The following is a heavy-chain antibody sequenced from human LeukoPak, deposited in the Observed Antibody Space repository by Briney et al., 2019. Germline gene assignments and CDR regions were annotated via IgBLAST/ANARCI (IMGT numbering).Heavy chain of an antibody. CDR2: ISGSGGST. CDR1: GFTFSSYA. V-gene: IGHV3-23*01. CDR3: ATYCGGDCYSEHIDY. D-gene: IGHD2-21*02. J-gene: IGHJ4*02. Sequence: GGSPRLSCAASGFTFSSYAMSWVRQAPGKGLEWVSAISGSGGSTYYADSVKGRFTISRDNSKNTLYLQMNSLRAEDTAVYYCATYCGGDCYSEHIDYWGQGTLVTVSS.